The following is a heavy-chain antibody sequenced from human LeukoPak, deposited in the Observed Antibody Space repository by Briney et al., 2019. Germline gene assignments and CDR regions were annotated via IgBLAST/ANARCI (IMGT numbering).Heavy chain of an antibody. V-gene: IGHV4-59*01. Sequence: SETLSLTCTVSGGSIGSYYWSWMRQPPGKGLEWIGYMHFSGNTNYNPSLMSRVTISLDASKNQFSLKLISVAAADTAVYYCAGGNYDFWSGHPNWFDPWGQETLVTVSS. J-gene: IGHJ5*02. D-gene: IGHD3-3*01. CDR2: MHFSGNT. CDR3: AGGNYDFWSGHPNWFDP. CDR1: GGSIGSYY.